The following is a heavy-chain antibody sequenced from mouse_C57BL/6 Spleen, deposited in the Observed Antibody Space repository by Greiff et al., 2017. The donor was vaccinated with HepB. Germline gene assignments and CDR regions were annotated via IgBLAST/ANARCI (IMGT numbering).Heavy chain of an antibody. Sequence: VQLQQSGAELVMPGASVKLSCKASGYTFTSYWMHWVKQRPGQGLEWIGEIDPSDSYTNYNQKFKGKSTLTVDKSSSTAYMQLSSLTSEDSAVYYCASAPGRYYAMDYWGQGTSVTVSS. CDR3: ASAPGRYYAMDY. J-gene: IGHJ4*01. D-gene: IGHD4-1*01. CDR2: IDPSDSYT. V-gene: IGHV1-69*01. CDR1: GYTFTSYW.